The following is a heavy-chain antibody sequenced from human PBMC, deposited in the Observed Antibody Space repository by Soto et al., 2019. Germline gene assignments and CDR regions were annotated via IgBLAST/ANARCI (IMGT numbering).Heavy chain of an antibody. D-gene: IGHD3-3*01. CDR2: INPSGGST. J-gene: IGHJ6*02. CDR3: ARDYGHNTIFGVATPYYYGMDV. V-gene: IGHV1-46*01. Sequence: ASVKVSCKASGYTFTSYYMHWVRQAPGQGLEWMGIINPSGGSTGYAQKFQGRVTMTRDTSTSTVYMELSSLRSEDTAVYSCARDYGHNTIFGVATPYYYGMDVWGQGTTVTVSS. CDR1: GYTFTSYY.